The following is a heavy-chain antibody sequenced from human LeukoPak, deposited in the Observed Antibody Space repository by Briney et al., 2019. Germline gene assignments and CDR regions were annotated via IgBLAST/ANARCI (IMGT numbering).Heavy chain of an antibody. Sequence: SGGSLRLSCAASGVTFSSFWMSGVRQAPGKGLEWVANIKQDGSEKYYVDSMKGRFTTSRDNAKNSLYLKMNSLRAEDTAVYYCATEYLGYWGQGTLVTVSS. CDR1: GVTFSSFW. CDR3: ATEYLGY. D-gene: IGHD3-16*01. J-gene: IGHJ4*02. V-gene: IGHV3-7*01. CDR2: IKQDGSEK.